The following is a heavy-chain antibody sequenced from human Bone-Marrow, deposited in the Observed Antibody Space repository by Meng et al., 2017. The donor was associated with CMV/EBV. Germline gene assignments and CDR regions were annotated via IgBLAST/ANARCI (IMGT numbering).Heavy chain of an antibody. CDR2: INPSGGST. D-gene: IGHD3-22*01. CDR3: ARVLAFGSSGYYRPDAFDI. Sequence: ASVKVSCKASGYTFTSYYMHWVRQAPGQGLEWMGIINPSGGSTSYAQKFQGRVTVTRDTSTSTVYMELSSLRSEDTAVYYCARVLAFGSSGYYRPDAFDIWGQGTMVTVSS. CDR1: GYTFTSYY. J-gene: IGHJ3*02. V-gene: IGHV1-46*01.